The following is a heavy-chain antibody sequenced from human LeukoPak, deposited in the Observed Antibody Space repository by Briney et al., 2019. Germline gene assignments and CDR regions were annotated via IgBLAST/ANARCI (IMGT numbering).Heavy chain of an antibody. V-gene: IGHV4-39*01. CDR2: IYYSGST. CDR3: ARHSPVAATIFYF. Sequence: SETLSLTCTVSGYSISSSYYWGWIRQSPGKGLEWIGSIYYSGSTYYNPSHTSRVTMSVDTSKNQFSLRLNSVTAADTAFYYCARHSPVAATIFYFWGQGALVTVSS. CDR1: GYSISSSYY. J-gene: IGHJ4*02. D-gene: IGHD2-15*01.